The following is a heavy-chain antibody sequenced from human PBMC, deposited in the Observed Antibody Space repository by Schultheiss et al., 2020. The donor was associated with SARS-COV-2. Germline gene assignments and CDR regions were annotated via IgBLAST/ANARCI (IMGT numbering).Heavy chain of an antibody. Sequence: ETLSLTCTVSGGSISSYYWSWIRQPPGKGLEWIGYIYYSGSTNYNPSLKSRVTISVDTSKNQFSLKLSSVTAADTAVYYCARLGYYDSSGYPYYYYYGMDVWGQGTTVTVSS. D-gene: IGHD3-22*01. CDR2: IYYSGST. V-gene: IGHV4-59*08. CDR1: GGSISSYY. CDR3: ARLGYYDSSGYPYYYYYGMDV. J-gene: IGHJ6*02.